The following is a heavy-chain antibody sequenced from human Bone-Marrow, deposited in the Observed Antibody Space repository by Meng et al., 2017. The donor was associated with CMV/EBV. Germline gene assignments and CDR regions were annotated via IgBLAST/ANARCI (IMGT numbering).Heavy chain of an antibody. CDR3: ARGRTTRRYSSSRTSWFDP. CDR1: GYTFTSYD. J-gene: IGHJ5*02. V-gene: IGHV1-8*03. Sequence: ASVKVSCKASGYTFTSYDINWVRQATGQGLEWMGWMNPNSGNTGYAQKFQGRVTITRNTSISTAYMELSSLRSEDTAVYYCARGRTTRRYSSSRTSWFDPWGQGTLVTVSS. CDR2: MNPNSGNT. D-gene: IGHD6-13*01.